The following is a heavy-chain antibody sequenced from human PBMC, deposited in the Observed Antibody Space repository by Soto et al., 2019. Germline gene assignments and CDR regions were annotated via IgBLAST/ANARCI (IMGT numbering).Heavy chain of an antibody. CDR1: GGSISGSY. CDR3: ARSVAVPGAHIDY. Sequence: SETLSLTCSVSGGSISGSYWSWIRQSPGKGLEWLGYVYYTGSTNYSPPLRSRVSISVDTSKNEFSLRLSSVTAADTAVCFCARSVAVPGAHIDYWGQGTQVTVS. CDR2: VYYTGST. V-gene: IGHV4-59*01. D-gene: IGHD6-19*01. J-gene: IGHJ4*02.